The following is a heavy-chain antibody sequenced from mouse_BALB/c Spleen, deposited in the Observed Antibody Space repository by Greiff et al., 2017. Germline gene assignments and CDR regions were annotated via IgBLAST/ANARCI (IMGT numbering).Heavy chain of an antibody. D-gene: IGHD1-1*01. J-gene: IGHJ1*01. CDR2: ISSGSSTI. CDR1: GFTFSSFG. Sequence: EVKVVESGGGLVQPGGSRKLSCAASGFTFSSFGMHWVRQAPEKGLEWVAYISSGSSTIYYADTVKGRFTISRDNPKNTLFLQMTSLRSEDTAMYYCARSGYYGSSPYWYFDVWGAGTTVTVSS. CDR3: ARSGYYGSSPYWYFDV. V-gene: IGHV5-17*02.